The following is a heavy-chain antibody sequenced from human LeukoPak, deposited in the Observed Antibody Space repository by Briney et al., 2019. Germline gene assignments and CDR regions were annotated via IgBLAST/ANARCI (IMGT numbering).Heavy chain of an antibody. CDR3: ARHRFFDWLSPFDY. D-gene: IGHD3-9*01. V-gene: IGHV1-2*02. CDR1: GYTFRGYY. J-gene: IGHJ4*02. CDR2: HNPNSGAT. Sequence: ASVKVSCKAHGYTFRGYYMHWVRQATGQGLEWIGWHNPNSGATNYAQKFQGRVTMTRDTSISTAYMDLNRLTSDDTAVYYCARHRFFDWLSPFDYWGQGTLVTVSS.